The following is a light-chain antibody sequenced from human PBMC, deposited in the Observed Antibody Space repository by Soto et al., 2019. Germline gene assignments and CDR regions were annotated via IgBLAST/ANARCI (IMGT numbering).Light chain of an antibody. CDR2: AAS. J-gene: IGKJ1*01. Sequence: DIQMTQSPSSLAASVGDRVTITCRASQNIASYLNWYQQRPGKAPELLIYAASSLQRGVPLRFSGSASGTAFTLTIDRLQPEDFASYYCQQHFNVPRTFGQGTKVEI. CDR3: QQHFNVPRT. CDR1: QNIASY. V-gene: IGKV1-39*01.